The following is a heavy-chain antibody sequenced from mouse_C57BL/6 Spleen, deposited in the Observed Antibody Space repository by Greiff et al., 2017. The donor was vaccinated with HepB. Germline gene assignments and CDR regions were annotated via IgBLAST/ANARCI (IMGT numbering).Heavy chain of an antibody. Sequence: EVHLVESGGGLVKPGGSLKLSCAASGFTFSDYGMHWVRQAPEKGLEWVAYISSGSSTIYYADTVKGRFTISRDNAKNTLCLQMTSLRSEDTAMYYCAKGELGPFAYWGQGTLVTVSA. CDR2: ISSGSSTI. V-gene: IGHV5-17*01. CDR3: AKGELGPFAY. D-gene: IGHD4-1*01. CDR1: GFTFSDYG. J-gene: IGHJ3*01.